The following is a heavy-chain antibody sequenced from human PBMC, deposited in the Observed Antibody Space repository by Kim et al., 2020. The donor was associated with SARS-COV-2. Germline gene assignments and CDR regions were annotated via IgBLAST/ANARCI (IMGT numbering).Heavy chain of an antibody. D-gene: IGHD3-22*01. Sequence: GNTKYSQKFQGRVTITRDTSASTAYMELSSLRSEDTAVYYCACQAFYDSSFWGQGTLVTVSS. CDR3: ACQAFYDSSF. V-gene: IGHV1-3*01. CDR2: GNT. J-gene: IGHJ4*02.